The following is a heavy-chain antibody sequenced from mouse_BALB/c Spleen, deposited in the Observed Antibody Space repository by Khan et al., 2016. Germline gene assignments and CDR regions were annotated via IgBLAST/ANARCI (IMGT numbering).Heavy chain of an antibody. CDR1: GFTFKTYA. CDR2: IRSKSNNYAT. J-gene: IGHJ4*01. D-gene: IGHD2-2*01. CDR3: VSYGWGAMEY. V-gene: IGHV10-1*02. Sequence: EVQLVESGGGLVQPKGSLKLSCAASGFTFKTYAMNWVRQAPGKGLEWVARIRSKSNNYATYYADSVKDRFTISRDDSQSMLYLQMNNLKTEDTAMYYCVSYGWGAMEYWGQGTSVTVSS.